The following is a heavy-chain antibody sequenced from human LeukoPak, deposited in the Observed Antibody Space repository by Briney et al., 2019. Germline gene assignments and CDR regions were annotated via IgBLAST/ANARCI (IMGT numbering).Heavy chain of an antibody. V-gene: IGHV3-30*02. J-gene: IGHJ6*03. Sequence: GGSLRLSCAASGYTFSSYGMHWVRQAPGKGLEWVAFIRYDGSNKYYADSVKGRFTISRDNSKNTLYLQMNSLRAEDTAVYYCAKTPFTMVRGVIYYYYYMDVWGKGTTVTVSS. D-gene: IGHD3-10*01. CDR2: IRYDGSNK. CDR1: GYTFSSYG. CDR3: AKTPFTMVRGVIYYYYYMDV.